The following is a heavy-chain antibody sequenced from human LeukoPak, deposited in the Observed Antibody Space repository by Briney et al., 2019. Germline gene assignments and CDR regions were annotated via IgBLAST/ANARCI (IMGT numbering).Heavy chain of an antibody. CDR2: IYYSGST. J-gene: IGHJ4*02. CDR1: GGSISSSSYY. V-gene: IGHV4-39*07. Sequence: SETLSLTCTVSGGSISSSSYYWGWIRQPPGKGLEWIGSIYYSGSTYYNPSLKSRVTISVGTSKNQFSLKLSSVTAADTAVYYCARASLYDSSGYYSQMDTPFDYWGQGTLVTVSS. D-gene: IGHD3-22*01. CDR3: ARASLYDSSGYYSQMDTPFDY.